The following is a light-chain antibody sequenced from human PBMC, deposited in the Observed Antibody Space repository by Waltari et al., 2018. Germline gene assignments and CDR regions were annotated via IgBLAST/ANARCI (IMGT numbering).Light chain of an antibody. Sequence: QSALTQPTSVSGSPGQSITISCTGTSRDVGFYNYVSWYQQYPGKVPQLLSYDVSDRPSGVSSRFSGSKSGNTASLTISGLQADDEADYYCNSYSGSSSWVFGGGTKLTVL. J-gene: IGLJ3*02. CDR1: SRDVGFYNY. V-gene: IGLV2-14*01. CDR3: NSYSGSSSWV. CDR2: DVS.